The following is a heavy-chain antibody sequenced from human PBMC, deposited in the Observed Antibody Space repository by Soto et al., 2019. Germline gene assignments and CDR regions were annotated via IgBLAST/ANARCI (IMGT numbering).Heavy chain of an antibody. Sequence: QVQLVQSEAEVKKPGDSVRVSCKASADTCSRYDINWVRQATGQVLEGMGWINPNIGNTGYAQKYQGRVTTTRSASRRTAHMELGCLRSEATAVYSCATDFIWGCGALDVWGQGTMVTVSS. CDR2: INPNIGNT. CDR1: ADTCSRYD. J-gene: IGHJ3*01. V-gene: IGHV1-8*01. D-gene: IGHD2-8*02. CDR3: ATDFIWGCGALDV.